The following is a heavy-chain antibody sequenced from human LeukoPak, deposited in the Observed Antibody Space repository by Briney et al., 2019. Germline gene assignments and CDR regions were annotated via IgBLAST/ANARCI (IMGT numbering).Heavy chain of an antibody. D-gene: IGHD4-17*01. Sequence: QSGGSLRLSCAASGFTFSSYSMNWVSQAPGKGLVWVSRINSDGSSTSYADSVKGRFTISRDNAKNTLYLQMNSLRAEDTAVYYCARDGAVTTLDYWGQGTLVTVSS. CDR1: GFTFSSYS. V-gene: IGHV3-74*01. J-gene: IGHJ4*02. CDR2: INSDGSST. CDR3: ARDGAVTTLDY.